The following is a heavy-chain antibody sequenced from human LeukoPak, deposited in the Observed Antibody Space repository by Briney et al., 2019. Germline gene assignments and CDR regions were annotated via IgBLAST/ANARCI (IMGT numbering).Heavy chain of an antibody. Sequence: GGSLRLSCAASGFTFSSYAMSWVRQAPGKGLEWVSGISGSGDNTYYADSVKGRFTISRDNSKNTLYVQVNSLGTEDTAAYYCAKGSYYDSSGSLYFDYWGQGTLVTVSS. D-gene: IGHD3-22*01. V-gene: IGHV3-23*01. CDR1: GFTFSSYA. J-gene: IGHJ4*02. CDR2: ISGSGDNT. CDR3: AKGSYYDSSGSLYFDY.